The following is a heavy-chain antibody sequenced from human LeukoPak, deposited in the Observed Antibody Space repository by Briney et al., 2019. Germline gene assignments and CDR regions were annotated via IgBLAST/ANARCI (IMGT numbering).Heavy chain of an antibody. J-gene: IGHJ3*02. D-gene: IGHD2-2*01. Sequence: GGSLRLSCAASGFTFSDYYMSWIRQAPGKGLEWVSYISSSSSYIYYADSVKGRFTISRDNAKNSLYLQMNSLRAEDTAVYYCARVVPAATDAFDIWGQGTMVTVSS. CDR3: ARVVPAATDAFDI. V-gene: IGHV3-11*06. CDR1: GFTFSDYY. CDR2: ISSSSSYI.